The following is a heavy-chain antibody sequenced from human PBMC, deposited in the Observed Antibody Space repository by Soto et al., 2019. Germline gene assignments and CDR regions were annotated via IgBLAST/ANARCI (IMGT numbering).Heavy chain of an antibody. J-gene: IGHJ3*02. CDR1: GFSLSTSGVG. CDR2: IYWNDEK. Sequence: PTLVNPTQTLTLTCTFSGFSLSTSGVGVGWIRPPPGKGLEWLAIIYWNDEKSYSPSLKSRLTITLDTYENQLVLTMTYMDPVDTATYSCALLGYSSSQDDAFKIWGQGTMVTVSS. D-gene: IGHD6-6*01. CDR3: ALLGYSSSQDDAFKI. V-gene: IGHV2-5*01.